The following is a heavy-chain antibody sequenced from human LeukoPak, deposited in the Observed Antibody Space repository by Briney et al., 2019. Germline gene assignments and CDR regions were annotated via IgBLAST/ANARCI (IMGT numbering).Heavy chain of an antibody. D-gene: IGHD4-23*01. CDR3: ARPIKNSNAFDI. Sequence: GESLKISCKGSGYSFNTYWIGWVRQMPGKGLEWMGIIYHGDSDTRYSPSFQGQVTISADKSISTAYLQWRSLRAPDTAMYYCARPIKNSNAFDIWGQGTRVTVSS. V-gene: IGHV5-51*01. CDR1: GYSFNTYW. J-gene: IGHJ3*02. CDR2: IYHGDSDT.